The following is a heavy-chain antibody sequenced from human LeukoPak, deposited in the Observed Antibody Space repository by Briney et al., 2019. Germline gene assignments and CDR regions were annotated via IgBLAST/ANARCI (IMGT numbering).Heavy chain of an antibody. J-gene: IGHJ4*02. CDR1: GDSISSSSSF. Sequence: PSETLSLTCTVSGDSISSSSSFWGWIRQPPGKGLEWIGSAYYSGSTYYNPSLKSRVTISVDTSKNQFSLKLSSVTAADTAVYYCARDEGIYWGQGTLVTVSS. CDR3: ARDEGIY. CDR2: AYYSGST. V-gene: IGHV4-39*07.